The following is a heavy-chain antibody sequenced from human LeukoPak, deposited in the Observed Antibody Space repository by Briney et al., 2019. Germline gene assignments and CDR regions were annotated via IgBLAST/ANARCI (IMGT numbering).Heavy chain of an antibody. CDR1: GFTFSSYS. V-gene: IGHV3-21*01. D-gene: IGHD3-3*01. CDR3: AXXXXXXXXXXXXYYGGXYYXYMDV. CDR2: ISSSSSYI. J-gene: IGHJ6*03. Sequence: GGSLRLSCAASGFTFSSYSMNWVRQAPGKGLEWVSSISSSSSYIYYADSVKGRFTISRDNAKNSLYLQMNSLRAEDTAVYYCAXXXXXXXXXXXXYYGGXYYXYMDVWGKGITVTVSS.